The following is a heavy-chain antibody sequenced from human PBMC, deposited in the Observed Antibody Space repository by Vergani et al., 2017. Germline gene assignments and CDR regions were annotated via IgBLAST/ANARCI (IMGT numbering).Heavy chain of an antibody. Sequence: QVQLPQWGAGLLKPSETLSLTCAVYGGSFSGYYWSWIRQPPGKGLEWIGEINHSGSTNSNPSLKSRVTISVDTSKNQFSLKLSSVTAADTAVYYCARAWRGAAAGLYWGQGTLVTVSS. J-gene: IGHJ4*02. CDR2: INHSGST. V-gene: IGHV4-34*01. CDR3: ARAWRGAAAGLY. CDR1: GGSFSGYY. D-gene: IGHD6-13*01.